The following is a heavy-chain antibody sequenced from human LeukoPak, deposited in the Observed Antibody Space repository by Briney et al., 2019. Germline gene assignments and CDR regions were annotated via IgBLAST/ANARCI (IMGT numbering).Heavy chain of an antibody. Sequence: SVKVSCKASGGTFSSYTISWVRQAPGQGLEWVGRIIPILGIANYAQKFQGRVTITADKSTSTAYMELSSLRSEDTAVYYCARDPPYSSSPRVFDYWGQGTLVTVSS. CDR1: GGTFSSYT. CDR3: ARDPPYSSSPRVFDY. V-gene: IGHV1-69*04. D-gene: IGHD6-6*01. CDR2: IIPILGIA. J-gene: IGHJ4*02.